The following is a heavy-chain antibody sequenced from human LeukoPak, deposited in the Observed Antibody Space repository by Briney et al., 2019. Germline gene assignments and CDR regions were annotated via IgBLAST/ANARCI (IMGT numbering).Heavy chain of an antibody. V-gene: IGHV3-23*01. J-gene: IGHJ4*02. CDR1: GFTFSDYY. Sequence: GGSLRLSCAASGFTFSDYYMSWIRQAPGKGLEWVSAISGSGGSTYYADSVKGRFTISRDNSKNTLYLQMNSLRAEDTAVYYCAKDLRRYYYDSSGYDYWGQGTLVTVSS. CDR2: ISGSGGST. D-gene: IGHD3-22*01. CDR3: AKDLRRYYYDSSGYDY.